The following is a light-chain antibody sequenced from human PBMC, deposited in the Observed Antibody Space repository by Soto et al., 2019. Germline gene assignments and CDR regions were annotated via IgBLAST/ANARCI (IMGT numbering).Light chain of an antibody. CDR3: CSYAGSSTYV. Sequence: QSALTQPASVSGSPGQSITISCTGTSSDFGSYNLVSWYQQHPGKAPKLMIYEDSKRPSGVSNRFSGSKSGNTASLTISGLQAEYDADYYCCSYAGSSTYVFGTGTKVTVL. V-gene: IGLV2-23*01. CDR2: EDS. CDR1: SSDFGSYNL. J-gene: IGLJ1*01.